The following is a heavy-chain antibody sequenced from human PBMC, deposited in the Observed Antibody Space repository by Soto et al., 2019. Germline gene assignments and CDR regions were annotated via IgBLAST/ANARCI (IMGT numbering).Heavy chain of an antibody. CDR3: ARHYYDSSGPIDY. CDR1: GGSFSGYY. J-gene: IGHJ4*02. CDR2: IYYSGST. Sequence: SETLSLTCAVYGGSFSGYYWSWIRRHPGKGLEWIGYIYYSGSTYYNPSLKSRVTISVDTSKNQFSLKLSSVTAADTAVYYCARHYYDSSGPIDYWGQGTLVTVSS. V-gene: IGHV4-31*11. D-gene: IGHD3-22*01.